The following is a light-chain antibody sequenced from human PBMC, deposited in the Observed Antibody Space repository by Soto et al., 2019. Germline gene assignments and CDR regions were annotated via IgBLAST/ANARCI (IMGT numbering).Light chain of an antibody. V-gene: IGKV1-33*01. Sequence: DIQMTQSPPSLSVSVGDRVTITCQASQDISNYLHWFQQKPGKAPQLLIFDVSNLQTGVPSRFSGSGSGTDFTLTISSLEPDDSAIYYCQQRSNWPPITFGQGTRLEIK. J-gene: IGKJ5*01. CDR2: DVS. CDR3: QQRSNWPPIT. CDR1: QDISNY.